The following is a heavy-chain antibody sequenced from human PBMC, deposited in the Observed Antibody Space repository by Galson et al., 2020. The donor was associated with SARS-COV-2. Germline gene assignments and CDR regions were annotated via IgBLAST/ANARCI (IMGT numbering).Heavy chain of an antibody. CDR1: GGSISRYY. CDR2: IYYSGNT. CDR3: ARGGGYGGPFDY. J-gene: IGHJ4*02. Sequence: SETLSLTCTVSGGSISRYYWSWIRLSPGKGLEWIGYIYYSGNTNYNPSLYSRVTISVDTSKSQFSLRLGSVTAADTAMYYCARGGGYGGPFDYWGQGILVAVSS. D-gene: IGHD4-17*01. V-gene: IGHV4-59*08.